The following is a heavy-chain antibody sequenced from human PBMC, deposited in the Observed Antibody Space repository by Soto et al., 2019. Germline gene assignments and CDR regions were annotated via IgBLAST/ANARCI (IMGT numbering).Heavy chain of an antibody. CDR3: AKCCQGGQDGTADY. CDR2: IAADGGTT. V-gene: IGHV3-23*01. J-gene: IGHJ4*02. Sequence: GGSLRLSCAASGFTFRSYTMTWVRQAPGKGLEWVSLIAADGGTTYTDSVKGRFSISRDNSKNTLYLQMNSLRAEDTAIYYCAKCCQGGQDGTADYWGQGTRVTDSS. D-gene: IGHD1-1*01. CDR1: GFTFRSYT.